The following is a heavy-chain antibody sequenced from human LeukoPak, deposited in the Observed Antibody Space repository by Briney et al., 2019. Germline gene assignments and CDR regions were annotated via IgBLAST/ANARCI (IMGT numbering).Heavy chain of an antibody. Sequence: GGSLRLSCAASGLTFSDSYMSWIRQAPGKGLEYISYISSSGSTIYYADSVKGLFTLSRDNAKNSLSLEMNSLRAEDTAVYYCARGKYSFDYWGQGTLVTVSS. CDR2: ISSSGSTI. J-gene: IGHJ4*02. CDR3: ARGKYSFDY. CDR1: GLTFSDSY. V-gene: IGHV3-11*01.